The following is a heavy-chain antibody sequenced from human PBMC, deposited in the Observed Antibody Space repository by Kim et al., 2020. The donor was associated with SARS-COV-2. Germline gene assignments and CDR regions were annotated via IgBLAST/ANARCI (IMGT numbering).Heavy chain of an antibody. CDR3: ARGRSAP. Sequence: GNTFYADAVKCRFTISRDDSNDTLYLQMNNLRAEDTAVYYCARGRSAPWGQGTLVTVSS. J-gene: IGHJ5*02. CDR2: GNT. V-gene: IGHV3-23*01.